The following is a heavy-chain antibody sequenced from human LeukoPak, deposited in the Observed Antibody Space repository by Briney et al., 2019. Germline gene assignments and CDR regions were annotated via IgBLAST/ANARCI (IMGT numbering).Heavy chain of an antibody. Sequence: PSETLSLTCTVSGGSISSSSYYWGWIRQPPGKGLEWIGSIYYSGSTYYNPSLKSRVTISVDTSKNQFSLKLSSVTAADTAVYYCARVWGKLRYFGWHPNWFDPWGQGTLVTVSS. CDR1: GGSISSSSYY. CDR2: IYYSGST. CDR3: ARVWGKLRYFGWHPNWFDP. V-gene: IGHV4-39*07. J-gene: IGHJ5*02. D-gene: IGHD3-9*01.